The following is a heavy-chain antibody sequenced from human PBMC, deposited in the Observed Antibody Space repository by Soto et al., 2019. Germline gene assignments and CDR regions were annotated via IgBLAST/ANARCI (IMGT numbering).Heavy chain of an antibody. CDR3: ARSRYSGSYFFDY. Sequence: SETLSLTCTVSTDSSSFTNSYWGWIRQPPGKGLQWIGSASYNGGTFYNPSLKSRVTISVDTSKNQFSLKLSSVTAADTAVYYCARSRYSGSYFFDYWGQGILVTVSS. V-gene: IGHV4-39*07. D-gene: IGHD1-26*01. CDR1: TDSSSFTNSY. CDR2: ASYNGGT. J-gene: IGHJ4*02.